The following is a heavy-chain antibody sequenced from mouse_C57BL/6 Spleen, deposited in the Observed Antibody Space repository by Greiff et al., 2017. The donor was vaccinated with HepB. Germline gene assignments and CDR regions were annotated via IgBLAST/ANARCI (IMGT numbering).Heavy chain of an antibody. CDR1: GFSLTSYG. CDR2: IWSGGST. D-gene: IGHD2-4*01. CDR3: ARLNDDYDGDAMDY. V-gene: IGHV2-2*01. J-gene: IGHJ4*01. Sequence: VKLQESGPGLVQPSQSLSITCTVSGFSLTSYGVHWVRQSPGKGLEWLGVIWSGGSTDYNAAFISRLSISKDNSKSQVFFKMNSLQADDTAIYYCARLNDDYDGDAMDYWGQGTSVTVSS.